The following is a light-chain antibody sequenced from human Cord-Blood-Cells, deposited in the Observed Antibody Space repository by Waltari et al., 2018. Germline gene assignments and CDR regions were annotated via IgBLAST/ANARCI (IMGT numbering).Light chain of an antibody. Sequence: DIQLTQSSYSMSASVGERVTITCRASQSISSYLNWYQQKPGKAPKLLIYAASSLQSGVPSRFSGSGSGTDFTLTISSLQPEDFATYYCQQSYSTPLTFDGGTKVEIK. CDR1: QSISSY. CDR2: AAS. CDR3: QQSYSTPLT. J-gene: IGKJ4*01. V-gene: IGKV1-39*01.